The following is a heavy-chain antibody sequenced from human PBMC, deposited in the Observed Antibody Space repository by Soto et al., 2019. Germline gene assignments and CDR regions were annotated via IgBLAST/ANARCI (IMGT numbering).Heavy chain of an antibody. V-gene: IGHV3-33*01. CDR3: ARESLGYCSGGSCSLGY. Sequence: QVQLVESGGGVVQPGRSLRLSCAASGFTFSSFAMHWVRQAPGKGLEWVAVVWHDGSNAHYAVSVKGRFTISRDNSKKTLNPQMNRLRAEDTAVYHCARESLGYCSGGSCSLGYWGQGTLVTVSS. CDR1: GFTFSSFA. J-gene: IGHJ4*02. CDR2: VWHDGSNA. D-gene: IGHD2-15*01.